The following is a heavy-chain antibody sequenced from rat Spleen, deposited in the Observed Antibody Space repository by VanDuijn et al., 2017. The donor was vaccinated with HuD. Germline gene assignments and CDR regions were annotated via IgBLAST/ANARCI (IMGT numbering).Heavy chain of an antibody. J-gene: IGHJ2*01. CDR3: TTGHDGTYYYFDY. V-gene: IGHV5S13*01. Sequence: EVQLVESGGGLVQPGRSLKLSCAASGFTFSNYDMAWVRQAPTKGLEWIASISTGGGNTYYLDSVKGRFTISRNNAENTVYLQMNSLRSEDTSTYYCTTGHDGTYYYFDYWGQGVMVTVSS. CDR1: GFTFSNYD. D-gene: IGHD1-12*02. CDR2: ISTGGGNT.